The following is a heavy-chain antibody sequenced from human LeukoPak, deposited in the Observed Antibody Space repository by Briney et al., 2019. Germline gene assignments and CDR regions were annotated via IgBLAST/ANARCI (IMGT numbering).Heavy chain of an antibody. D-gene: IGHD6-6*01. CDR1: GYIFSSYH. Sequence: ASVKVSCKASGYIFSSYHIHWVRQAPGQGLEWMGIVDPGGGSTSYAQKFQGRVTMTRDTSTSTAYMELRSLRSEDTAVYYCAREGTFGYSSSSTDYWGQGTLVTVSS. CDR2: VDPGGGST. CDR3: AREGTFGYSSSSTDY. V-gene: IGHV1-46*01. J-gene: IGHJ4*02.